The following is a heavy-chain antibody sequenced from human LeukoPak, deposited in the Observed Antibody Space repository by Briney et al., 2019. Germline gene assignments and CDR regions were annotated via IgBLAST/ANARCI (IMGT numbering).Heavy chain of an antibody. CDR3: ARDPGVGPLND. V-gene: IGHV1-18*01. J-gene: IGHJ4*02. Sequence: ASVKVSCKASGYIFPNYDIAWVRQAPGQGLEWMGWMSVYSGNAKYAPRLHGRVTMTADTSTNTAYMELTSLRSDDTGVYFCARDPGVGPLNDWGQGTLVIVSS. CDR1: GYIFPNYD. CDR2: MSVYSGNA.